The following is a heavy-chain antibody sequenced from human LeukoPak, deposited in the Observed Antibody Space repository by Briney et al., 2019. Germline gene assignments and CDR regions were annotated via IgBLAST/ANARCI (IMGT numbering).Heavy chain of an antibody. J-gene: IGHJ4*02. CDR3: ARLKRNYDASGYFDY. V-gene: IGHV4-59*08. CDR1: GGSISTYH. CDR2: IYYSGST. Sequence: SETLSLTCTVSGGSISTYHWSWIRQPPGKGLEWIGYIYYSGSTNYNPSLKSRVTISVDTSKNQFSLKLSSVTAADTAVFYCARLKRNYDASGYFDYWGQGTLVTVSS. D-gene: IGHD3-22*01.